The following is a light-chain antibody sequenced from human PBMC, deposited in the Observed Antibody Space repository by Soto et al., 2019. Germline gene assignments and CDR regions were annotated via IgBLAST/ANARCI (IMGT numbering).Light chain of an antibody. V-gene: IGLV2-14*01. Sequence: QSVLTQPASVSGSPGQSITISCTGTSSDVGGYNFVSWYQQHPGKAPKLMISQVSNRPSGVSNRFSGSKSGNTASLTIFGLQAEDEADYYCSSYTSRSSWVFGGGTKVTVL. CDR2: QVS. CDR1: SSDVGGYNF. J-gene: IGLJ3*02. CDR3: SSYTSRSSWV.